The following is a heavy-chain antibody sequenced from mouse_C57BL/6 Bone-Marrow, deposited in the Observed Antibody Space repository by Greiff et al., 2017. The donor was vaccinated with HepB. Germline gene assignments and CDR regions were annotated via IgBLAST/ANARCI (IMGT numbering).Heavy chain of an antibody. CDR3: TDDYGSRDYYAMDY. Sequence: EVKVEESGGGLVQPGGSMKLSCVASGFTFSNYWMNWVRQSPEKGLEWVAQIRLKSDNYATHYAESVKGRFTISRDDSKNSVYLQMNNLRAEDTGIYYCTDDYGSRDYYAMDYWGQGTSVTVSS. J-gene: IGHJ4*01. D-gene: IGHD1-1*01. CDR1: GFTFSNYW. CDR2: IRLKSDNYAT. V-gene: IGHV6-3*01.